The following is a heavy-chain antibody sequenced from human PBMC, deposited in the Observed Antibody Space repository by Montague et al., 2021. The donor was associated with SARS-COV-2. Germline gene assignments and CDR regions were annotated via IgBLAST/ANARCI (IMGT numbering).Heavy chain of an antibody. CDR3: VRDQSPMGFDY. CDR1: GFTLSNYN. J-gene: IGHJ4*02. CDR2: VSYSSTYI. V-gene: IGHV3-21*03. Sequence: SLRLSCAASGFTLSNYNMNWIRQAPGKGLEWVSSVSYSSTYIYYADSMKGRFSISRDNAQNSLSLQMNNLRADDTAVYYCVRDQSPMGFDYWGQGTLVTVSS. D-gene: IGHD5-24*01.